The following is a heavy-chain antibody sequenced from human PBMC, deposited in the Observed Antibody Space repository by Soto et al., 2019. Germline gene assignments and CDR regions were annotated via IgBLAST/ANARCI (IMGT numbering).Heavy chain of an antibody. Sequence: GGSLRLSCAASGFTFSSYAMHWVRQAPGKGLEWVAVISYDGSNKYYADSVKGRFTIYRDNSKNTLYLQMNSLRAEDTAVYYCARRYNWFDPWGQGTLVTVSS. V-gene: IGHV3-30-3*01. CDR1: GFTFSSYA. CDR2: ISYDGSNK. CDR3: ARRYNWFDP. J-gene: IGHJ5*02.